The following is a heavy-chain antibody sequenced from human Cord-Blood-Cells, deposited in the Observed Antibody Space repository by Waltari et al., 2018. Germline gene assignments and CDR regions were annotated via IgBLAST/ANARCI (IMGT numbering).Heavy chain of an antibody. V-gene: IGHV7-4-1*02. J-gene: IGHJ6*02. CDR2: SNTNTGNP. CDR3: ARDGDIVVVPAARKYGMDV. D-gene: IGHD2-2*01. Sequence: QVQLLPSGSALKKPRASVTVSCKASGYTFTSYTMNWERQAAGPGLEWMGWSNTNTGNPTYAQGFTGRLVFSLDTSVSTAYLQISSLKAEDTAVYYCARDGDIVVVPAARKYGMDVWGQGTMVTVSS. CDR1: GYTFTSYT.